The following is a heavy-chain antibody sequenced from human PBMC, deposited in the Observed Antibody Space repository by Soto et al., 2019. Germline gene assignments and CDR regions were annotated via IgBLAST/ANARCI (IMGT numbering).Heavy chain of an antibody. Sequence: GGSLRLSCVGFGFTFSTYDMHWVRQNVGKGLEWVSSIGTDDATYYLDSVRGRFTISREDAKNSLYLQMDSLRAGDTAVYYCARAYYDNSGYPLGGMDVWGQGTMVTVSS. V-gene: IGHV3-13*01. D-gene: IGHD3-22*01. CDR3: ARAYYDNSGYPLGGMDV. J-gene: IGHJ6*02. CDR2: IGTDDAT. CDR1: GFTFSTYD.